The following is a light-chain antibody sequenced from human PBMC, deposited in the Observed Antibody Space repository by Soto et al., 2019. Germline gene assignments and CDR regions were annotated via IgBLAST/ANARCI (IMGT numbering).Light chain of an antibody. J-gene: IGLJ1*01. CDR2: EVS. V-gene: IGLV2-8*01. CDR3: SYMRNSLYV. CDR1: NSDIGLYHY. Sequence: QSVLTQPPSASESPGQSVTISCTGTNSDIGLYHYVSWYQQHPGKAPKLVIYEVSKRPSGVPDRFSGSKSGNTASLTISGLQAEDEADYYCSYMRNSLYVFGTGTKVTVL.